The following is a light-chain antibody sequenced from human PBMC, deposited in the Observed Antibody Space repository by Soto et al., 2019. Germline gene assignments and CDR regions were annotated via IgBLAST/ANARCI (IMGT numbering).Light chain of an antibody. CDR1: QSVSSSY. CDR3: QQYDSSYT. Sequence: EIVLTQSPGTLSLSPGERATLSCRASQSVSSSYVAWYQQKPGQAPRLLIYGASSRATDIPDRFSGSGSGTDFTLTISRLEPEDFAVYYCQQYDSSYTFGQGTKLEIK. CDR2: GAS. J-gene: IGKJ2*01. V-gene: IGKV3-20*01.